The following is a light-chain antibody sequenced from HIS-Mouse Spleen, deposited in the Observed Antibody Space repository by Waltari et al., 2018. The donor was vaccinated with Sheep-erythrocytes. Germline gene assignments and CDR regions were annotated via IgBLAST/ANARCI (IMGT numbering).Light chain of an antibody. J-gene: IGLJ1*01. CDR1: SSDVGGYNY. CDR3: CSYAGSYNHV. V-gene: IGLV2-11*01. CDR2: DVS. Sequence: QSALTQPRSVSGSHGQSVTISCTGTSSDVGGYNYASWYQQHPGKAPNLMIYDVSKRPSGVPDRFSGSKSGNTASLTISGLQAEDEADYYCCSYAGSYNHVFATGTKVTVL.